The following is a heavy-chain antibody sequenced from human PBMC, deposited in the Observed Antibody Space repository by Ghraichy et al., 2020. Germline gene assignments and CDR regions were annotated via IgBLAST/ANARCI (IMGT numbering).Heavy chain of an antibody. V-gene: IGHV4-30-4*01. D-gene: IGHD4-23*01. CDR2: IYYSGST. J-gene: IGHJ4*02. CDR1: SGSISSGDSY. Sequence: SETLSLTCTVSSGSISSGDSYWSWIRQPPGKDLEWIGYIYYSGSTYYNPSLKSRVIISLDTPKNQFSLKLSSVTAADTAVYYCVGGYGGNPAAYWGQGTLVTVSS. CDR3: VGGYGGNPAAY.